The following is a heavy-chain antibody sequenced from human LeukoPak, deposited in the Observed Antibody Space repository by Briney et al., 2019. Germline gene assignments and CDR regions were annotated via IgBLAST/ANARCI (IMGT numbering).Heavy chain of an antibody. J-gene: IGHJ1*01. CDR1: GGSISSSSYY. CDR3: ASLTYPQEMATGIQH. D-gene: IGHD5-24*01. CDR2: IYYSGST. Sequence: KASETLSLTCTVSGGSISSSSYYWGWIRQPPGKGLEWIGSIYYSGSTYYNPSLKSRVTISVDTSKNQFSLKLSSVTAADTAVYYCASLTYPQEMATGIQHWGQGTLVTVSS. V-gene: IGHV4-39*01.